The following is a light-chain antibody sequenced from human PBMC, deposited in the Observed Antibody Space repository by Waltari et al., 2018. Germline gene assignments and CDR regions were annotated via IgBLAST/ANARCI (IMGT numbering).Light chain of an antibody. CDR2: DVT. CDR1: SSDVRGYNH. CDR3: SSYRTSSTFV. J-gene: IGLJ1*01. Sequence: QSAPTQPASVSWSPGQSITISCTGTSSDVRGYNHASWYQQPPGQAPKLLIYDVTQRPLGVSNRYSGSKSGNTASLTISGLQAEDEAVYYCSSYRTSSTFVFGPGTKVTVL. V-gene: IGLV2-14*01.